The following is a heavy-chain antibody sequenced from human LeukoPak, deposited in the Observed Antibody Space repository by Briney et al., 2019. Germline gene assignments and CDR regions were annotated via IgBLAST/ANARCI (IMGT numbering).Heavy chain of an antibody. Sequence: GGSLRLSCAASGFTFSNAWMSWVRQAPGKGLEWVGRIKSKTDGRTTDYAAPVKGRFTVSRDDSKNTLYLQMTSLKTEDTAVYYCTTEREEITIFGVVIIQVYWGQGTLVTVSS. J-gene: IGHJ4*02. D-gene: IGHD3-3*01. V-gene: IGHV3-15*01. CDR2: IKSKTDGRTT. CDR3: TTEREEITIFGVVIIQVY. CDR1: GFTFSNAW.